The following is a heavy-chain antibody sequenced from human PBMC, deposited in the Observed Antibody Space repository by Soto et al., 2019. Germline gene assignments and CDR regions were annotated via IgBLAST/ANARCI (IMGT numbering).Heavy chain of an antibody. D-gene: IGHD5-12*01. CDR1: GFTLRSYA. Sequence: QVQPVESGGGVVQPGRSLRLSCVVSGFTLRSYAMHWVRQSPGKGLEWVAVISNDGNNNYHADSVKGRFTISRDNSKNTLYLHMDSLRAEDTALYYCSRFVGYGGSEYYFDNWGQGIQVIVST. J-gene: IGHJ4*02. CDR3: SRFVGYGGSEYYFDN. V-gene: IGHV3-30-3*02. CDR2: ISNDGNNN.